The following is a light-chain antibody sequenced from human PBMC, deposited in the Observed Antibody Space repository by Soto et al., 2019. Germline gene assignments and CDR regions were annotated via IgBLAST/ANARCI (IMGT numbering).Light chain of an antibody. Sequence: IQMTQSPSTLSASVGDRVTITCRASQSISSWLAWYQQKPGKAPKLLVYDASTLQSGVASRFSGSGSGTEFTLIISGLQPDDSATYYCQQYTNTNNPWMFGQGTKV. CDR1: QSISSW. J-gene: IGKJ1*01. CDR2: DAS. V-gene: IGKV1-5*01. CDR3: QQYTNTNNPWM.